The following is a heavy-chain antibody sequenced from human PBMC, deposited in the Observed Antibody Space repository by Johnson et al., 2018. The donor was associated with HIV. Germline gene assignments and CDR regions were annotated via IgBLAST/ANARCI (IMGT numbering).Heavy chain of an antibody. CDR1: GFTFSSYA. V-gene: IGHV3-30*04. CDR3: ARAKGWELRDAFDI. Sequence: QVQLVESGGGVVQPGRSLRLSCAASGFTFSSYAMHWVRQAPGKGLEWVAVISYDGSNKYYADSVKGRFTISRDNPKNTLYLQMNSLRAEDTAVYYCARAKGWELRDAFDIWGQGTMVTVSS. CDR2: ISYDGSNK. D-gene: IGHD1-26*01. J-gene: IGHJ3*02.